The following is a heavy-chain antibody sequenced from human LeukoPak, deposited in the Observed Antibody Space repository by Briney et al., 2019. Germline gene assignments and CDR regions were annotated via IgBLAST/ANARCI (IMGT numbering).Heavy chain of an antibody. Sequence: SETLSLTCTVSGGSISSYYWSWIRQPPGKGLEWIGYIYYSGSTIYNPSLKSRVTISVDTSKNQFSLKLSSVTAADTAVYYCARDRGSSWYFSNYGMDVWGQGTTVTVSS. CDR2: IYYSGST. J-gene: IGHJ6*02. CDR1: GGSISSYY. D-gene: IGHD6-13*01. CDR3: ARDRGSSWYFSNYGMDV. V-gene: IGHV4-59*01.